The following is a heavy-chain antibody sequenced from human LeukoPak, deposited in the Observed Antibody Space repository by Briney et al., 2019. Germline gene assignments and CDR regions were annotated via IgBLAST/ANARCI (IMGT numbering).Heavy chain of an antibody. J-gene: IGHJ5*02. D-gene: IGHD2-15*01. CDR1: GGSISSSSYY. Sequence: SETLSLTCTVSGGSISSSSYYWGWIRQPPGKGLEWIGSIYYSGSTYYNPSLKSRVTISVDTSKNRFSLKLSSVTAADTAVYYCARDWTHCSGGSCYSEWFDPWGQGTLVTVSS. CDR2: IYYSGST. CDR3: ARDWTHCSGGSCYSEWFDP. V-gene: IGHV4-39*07.